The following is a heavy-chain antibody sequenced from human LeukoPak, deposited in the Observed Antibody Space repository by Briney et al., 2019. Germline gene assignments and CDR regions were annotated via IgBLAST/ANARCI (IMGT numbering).Heavy chain of an antibody. CDR2: FDPEDGET. CDR3: ATVNDFWSGYRVINWFDP. D-gene: IGHD3-3*01. CDR1: GYTLTELS. Sequence: ASVKVSCKVSGYTLTELSMHWVRQAPGKGLEWMGGFDPEDGETIYAQKFQGGVTMTEDTSTDTAYMELSSLRSEDTAVYHCATVNDFWSGYRVINWFDPWGQGTLVTVSS. V-gene: IGHV1-24*01. J-gene: IGHJ5*02.